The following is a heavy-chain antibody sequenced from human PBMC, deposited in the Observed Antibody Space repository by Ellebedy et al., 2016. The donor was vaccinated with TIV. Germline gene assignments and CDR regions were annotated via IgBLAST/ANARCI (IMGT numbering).Heavy chain of an antibody. CDR3: ARQVWAGYSGYGIYYFDY. J-gene: IGHJ4*02. Sequence: MPSETLSLTCTVSGASFSSRSYYWGWIRQPPGQGLEWIGNIYYSGSTYYSPSLKSRVTISVDTSKNQFSLKLNSVTAADTAVYYCARQVWAGYSGYGIYYFDYWGQGILVTVSS. CDR1: GASFSSRSYY. V-gene: IGHV4-39*01. D-gene: IGHD5-12*01. CDR2: IYYSGST.